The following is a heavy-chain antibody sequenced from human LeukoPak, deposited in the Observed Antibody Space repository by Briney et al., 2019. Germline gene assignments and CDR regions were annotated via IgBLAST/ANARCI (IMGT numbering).Heavy chain of an antibody. J-gene: IGHJ6*02. CDR2: IIPILGTA. V-gene: IGHV1-69*13. D-gene: IGHD1-14*01. Sequence: SVKVSCKASGGTFSSYAISWVRQAPGQGLEWMGGIIPILGTANYAQKFQGRVTITADESTSTAYMELSSLRSEDTAVYYCARSNPDYYYGMDVWGQGTTVTVSS. CDR1: GGTFSSYA. CDR3: ARSNPDYYYGMDV.